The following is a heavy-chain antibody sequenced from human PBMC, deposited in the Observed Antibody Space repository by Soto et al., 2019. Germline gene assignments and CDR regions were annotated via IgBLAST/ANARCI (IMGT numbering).Heavy chain of an antibody. CDR2: ISQSGTTI. CDR3: ASDPYSYGSGY. D-gene: IGHD3-10*01. CDR1: GFSFSDHY. V-gene: IGHV3-11*01. Sequence: QVQLVESGGGLVKPGGSLRLSCAASGFSFSDHYMTWIRQPPGKGLEWLSYISQSGTTIYYADSVKGRFTVSRDNASNSMYQQKNSLRGEEPALYYWASDPYSYGSGYWGQGVLVTRSP. J-gene: IGHJ4*02.